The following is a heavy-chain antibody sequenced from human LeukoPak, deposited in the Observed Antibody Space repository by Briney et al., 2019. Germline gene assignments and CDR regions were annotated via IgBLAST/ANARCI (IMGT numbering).Heavy chain of an antibody. CDR3: ARGYTRDAFDI. V-gene: IGHV4-59*01. Sequence: SEALSLXCTASGGSISSYYWSWSRQPPGKGLEWIGYIYYSGSTNYNPSLKSRVTISVDTSKNQFSLKLSSVTAADTAVSYCARGYTRDAFDIWGQGTMVTVSS. CDR1: GGSISSYY. CDR2: IYYSGST. D-gene: IGHD5-18*01. J-gene: IGHJ3*02.